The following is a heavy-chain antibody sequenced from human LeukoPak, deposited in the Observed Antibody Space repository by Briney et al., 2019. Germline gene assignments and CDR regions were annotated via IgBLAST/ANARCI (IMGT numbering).Heavy chain of an antibody. D-gene: IGHD1-26*01. CDR2: IYSDGST. Sequence: GGSLRLSCAASGFTVSRNYMTWVRQAPGKGLEWVSEIYSDGSTYYAASVKGRFSISRDSSKNTVYLQMNSPRAEDTAVYYCARELREHGVFDIWGQGTMVTVSS. CDR1: GFTVSRNY. V-gene: IGHV3-53*01. J-gene: IGHJ3*02. CDR3: ARELREHGVFDI.